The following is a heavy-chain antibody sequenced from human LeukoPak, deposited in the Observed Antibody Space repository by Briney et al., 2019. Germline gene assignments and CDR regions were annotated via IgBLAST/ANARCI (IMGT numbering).Heavy chain of an antibody. CDR3: AKRPAGCSVVTCYYYSWDV. CDR2: ISGVGDST. Sequence: PGGSLRLSCAASGFTFSNYAMNWVRQAPGKGLEWVSTISGVGDSTYYAESVKGRFTMSRDNSKNTVYLQMNSLGVEDTAIYYGAKRPAGCSVVTCYYYSWDVWGKGPRVTSP. CDR1: GFTFSNYA. D-gene: IGHD2-15*01. V-gene: IGHV3-23*01. J-gene: IGHJ6*03.